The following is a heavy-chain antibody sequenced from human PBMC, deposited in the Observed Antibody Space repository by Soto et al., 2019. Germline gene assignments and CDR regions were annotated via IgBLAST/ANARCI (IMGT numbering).Heavy chain of an antibody. D-gene: IGHD2-15*01. J-gene: IGHJ1*01. CDR1: GGSISSNSYS. CDR2: VLYSGNT. Sequence: QLQLQESGPGLVKPSETLALTCTVSGGSISSNSYSWAWIRQPPGKGLEWIGTVLYSGNTFYNPSLRSRVTISIDTSNNHFSLQLSSATAADTAVYYCAKASIRIAPTGGRYFQHWGQGTLVTVSS. V-gene: IGHV4-39*02. CDR3: AKASIRIAPTGGRYFQH.